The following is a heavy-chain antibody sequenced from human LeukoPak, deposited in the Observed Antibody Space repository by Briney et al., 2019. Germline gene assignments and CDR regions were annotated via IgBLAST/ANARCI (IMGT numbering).Heavy chain of an antibody. Sequence: GGSLRLSCAASGFTFSDYYMSWVRQAPGTGLEWVSTINGGGDSTFYADSVKGRFTISRDNSESTLYLQMNSLRAEDTAVYYCAKDRHSVTWPFDYWGQGTLVTVSS. J-gene: IGHJ4*02. CDR2: INGGGDST. V-gene: IGHV3-23*01. CDR1: GFTFSDYY. CDR3: AKDRHSVTWPFDY. D-gene: IGHD6-13*01.